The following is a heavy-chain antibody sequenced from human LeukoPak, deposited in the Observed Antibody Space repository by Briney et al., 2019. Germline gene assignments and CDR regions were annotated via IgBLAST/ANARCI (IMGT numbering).Heavy chain of an antibody. V-gene: IGHV4-34*01. J-gene: IGHJ2*01. D-gene: IGHD1-1*01. CDR1: GGSFSGYY. Sequence: SETLSLTCAVYGGSFSGYYWSWIRQPPGKGLEWIGEINHSGSTNYNPSLKSRVTISVDTSKNQFSLKLSSVTAADTAVYYCARVPRPSKNWRRYWYFDLWGRGTLVTVSS. CDR3: ARVPRPSKNWRRYWYFDL. CDR2: INHSGST.